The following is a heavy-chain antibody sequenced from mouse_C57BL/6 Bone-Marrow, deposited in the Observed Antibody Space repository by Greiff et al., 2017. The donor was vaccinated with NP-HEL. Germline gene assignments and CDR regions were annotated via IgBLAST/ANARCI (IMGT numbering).Heavy chain of an antibody. Sequence: QVQLQQPGAELVMPGASVKLSCKASGYTFTSYWMHWVKQRPGQGLEWIGEIDPSDSYTNYNQKFKGKSTLTVDKSSSTAYMQLSSLTSEDSAVYYCAGDWYYFDYWGQGTTLTVSS. V-gene: IGHV1-69*01. J-gene: IGHJ2*01. D-gene: IGHD4-1*01. CDR3: AGDWYYFDY. CDR2: IDPSDSYT. CDR1: GYTFTSYW.